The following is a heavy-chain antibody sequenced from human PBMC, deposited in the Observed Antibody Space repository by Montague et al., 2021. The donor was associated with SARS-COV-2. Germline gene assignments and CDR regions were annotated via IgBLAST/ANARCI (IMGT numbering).Heavy chain of an antibody. Sequence: PALVKPTQTLTLTCTFSGFSFSTSGEGVGWIRQPPGKALEWLALIYWDDDKRYSPFLKSRLTITKDTSKNQVVLTMTNVDPVDTATYYCAHRRGLPDAPGWFDPWGQGTLVTVSS. D-gene: IGHD2-2*01. V-gene: IGHV2-5*02. CDR2: IYWDDDK. J-gene: IGHJ5*02. CDR1: GFSFSTSGEG. CDR3: AHRRGLPDAPGWFDP.